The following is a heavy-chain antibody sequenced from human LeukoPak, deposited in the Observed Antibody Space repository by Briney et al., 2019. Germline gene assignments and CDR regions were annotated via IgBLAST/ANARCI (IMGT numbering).Heavy chain of an antibody. J-gene: IGHJ4*02. D-gene: IGHD6-13*01. CDR1: GDSVSSNSGV. Sequence: SQTLSLTCAISGDSVSSNSGVWTWIRQSPSRGFEWLGRTFYRSKWYNHYAVSVKSRIAINPDTSKNQFSLQLNSVTPEDTAVYYCAREAAAGWVDYWGQGTLVTVSS. CDR2: TFYRSKWYN. V-gene: IGHV6-1*01. CDR3: AREAAAGWVDY.